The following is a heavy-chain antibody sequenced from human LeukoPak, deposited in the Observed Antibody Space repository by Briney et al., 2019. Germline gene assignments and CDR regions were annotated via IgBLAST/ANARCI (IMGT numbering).Heavy chain of an antibody. J-gene: IGHJ4*02. CDR3: ARGRILLWFGESPPDFDY. CDR1: GYTFTSYD. CDR2: MNPNSGNT. D-gene: IGHD3-10*01. Sequence: ASVKVSCKASGYTFTSYDIDWVRQATGQGLEWMGWMNPNSGNTGYAQKFQGRVTTTRNTSISTAYMELSSLRSEDTAVYYCARGRILLWFGESPPDFDYWGQGTLVTVSS. V-gene: IGHV1-8*01.